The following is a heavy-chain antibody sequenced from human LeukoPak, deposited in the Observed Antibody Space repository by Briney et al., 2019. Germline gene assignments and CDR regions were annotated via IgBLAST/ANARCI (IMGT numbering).Heavy chain of an antibody. J-gene: IGHJ4*02. CDR2: IYSTGST. CDR3: ARQGYTVSYYFLDY. CDR1: GGSVRSYW. D-gene: IGHD1-26*01. V-gene: IGHV4-4*07. Sequence: SETLSLTCDVSGGSVRSYWWGWVRQPAGRGLEWLGRIYSTGSTRFNPSLKSRLTLSIDTSTNQFSLTLTSVTAADTAVYFCARQGYTVSYYFLDYWSQGTLVTVSS.